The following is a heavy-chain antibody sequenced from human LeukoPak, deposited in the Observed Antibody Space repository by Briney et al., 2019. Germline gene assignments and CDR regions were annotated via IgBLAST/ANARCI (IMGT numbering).Heavy chain of an antibody. CDR1: GYTFTGYC. CDR3: ARVDSSALI. V-gene: IGHV1-2*06. Sequence: ASVKVSCKASGYTFTGYCIHWVRQAPGQGLEWMGRINPNSGGTNYVQKFQGRVTMTTDTSISTAYMELSRLRSDDTAVYYCARVDSSALIWGQGTLVSASS. CDR2: INPNSGGT. D-gene: IGHD6-19*01. J-gene: IGHJ4*02.